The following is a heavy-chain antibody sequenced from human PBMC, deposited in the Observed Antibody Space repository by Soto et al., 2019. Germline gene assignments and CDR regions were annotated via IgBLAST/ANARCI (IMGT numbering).Heavy chain of an antibody. CDR3: IRAAGIYGEDTRYFEL. Sequence: EVQLGEPGGDLVQPGGSLRLSCAASGFVFRTYAMHWVRQGTGEGLEWASTIGTVGDTYYAASAKGRFTISRDDAKNAFYVQMSSLRAGNTAVFYGIRAAGIYGEDTRYFELWGRGTLVTVSS. CDR2: IGTVGDT. J-gene: IGHJ2*01. CDR1: GFVFRTYA. D-gene: IGHD6-13*01. V-gene: IGHV3-13*01.